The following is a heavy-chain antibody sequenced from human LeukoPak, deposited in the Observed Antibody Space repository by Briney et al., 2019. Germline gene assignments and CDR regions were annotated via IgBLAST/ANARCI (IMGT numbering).Heavy chain of an antibody. CDR1: VGSISNYY. V-gene: IGHV4-59*01. D-gene: IGHD2-2*01. Sequence: PSETLSLTCTVSVGSISNYYWSWIRQPPGKGLEWIGYIYYSGSTNYNPSLKSRVTISVEMSKNQVSLKLSSVSAADTAVYYCARHCNSNRCYGIRTLDYWGQGTLVAVSS. CDR2: IYYSGST. J-gene: IGHJ4*02. CDR3: ARHCNSNRCYGIRTLDY.